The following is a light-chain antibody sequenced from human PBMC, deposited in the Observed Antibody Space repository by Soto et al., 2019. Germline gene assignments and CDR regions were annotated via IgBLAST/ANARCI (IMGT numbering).Light chain of an antibody. J-gene: IGKJ1*01. CDR2: GAS. V-gene: IGKV3-20*01. CDR1: QSISNTF. Sequence: EIVLTQSPGTLSLSPGEGATLSCRASQSISNTFVAWHQQRPGQAPRILIYGASRRATGIPDRFSGSGSGTDFTLNISSLELEDFALYYWPQYYSSWTFGQGTKVEMK. CDR3: PQYYSSWT.